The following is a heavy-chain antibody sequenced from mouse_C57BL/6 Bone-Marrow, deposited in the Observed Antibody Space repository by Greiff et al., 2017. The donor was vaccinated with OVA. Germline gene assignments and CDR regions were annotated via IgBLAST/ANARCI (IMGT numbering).Heavy chain of an antibody. V-gene: IGHV5-12*01. CDR2: ISNGGGST. Sequence: EVKLVESGGGLVQPGGSLKLSCAASGFTFSDYYMYWVRQTPEKRLEWVAYISNGGGSTYYPDTVKGRFTISRDNAKNTLYLQMSRLKSEDTAMYYCARHWGYDYDEGIYYYAMDYWGQGTSVTVSS. CDR1: GFTFSDYY. D-gene: IGHD2-4*01. J-gene: IGHJ4*01. CDR3: ARHWGYDYDEGIYYYAMDY.